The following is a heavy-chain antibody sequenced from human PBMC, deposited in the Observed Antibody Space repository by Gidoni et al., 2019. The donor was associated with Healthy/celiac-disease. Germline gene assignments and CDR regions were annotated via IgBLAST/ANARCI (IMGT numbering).Heavy chain of an antibody. D-gene: IGHD3-10*01. CDR2: MSGSGGST. CDR3: AKERRYYGSGSYALFDY. CDR1: GFTFSSYA. J-gene: IGHJ4*02. V-gene: IGHV3-23*01. Sequence: EVQLLESGGGLVQPGGSLRLSSAASGFTFSSYAMSWVRQAPGKGLEWVSAMSGSGGSTYYADSVKGRFTISRDNSKNTLYLQMNSLRAEDTAVYYCAKERRYYGSGSYALFDYWGQGTLVTVSS.